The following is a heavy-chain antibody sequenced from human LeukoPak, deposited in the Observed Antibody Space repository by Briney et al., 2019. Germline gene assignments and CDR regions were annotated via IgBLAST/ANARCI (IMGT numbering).Heavy chain of an antibody. J-gene: IGHJ4*02. CDR2: IYYSGST. CDR3: ARRVETAYFDY. D-gene: IGHD1-1*01. Sequence: SETLSLTCTVSRGSISSSRYYWGWIRQPPGKGLEWIGSIYYSGSTYYNPSLKSRVNISIDTSKNQFSLKLSSVTAADTAVYYCARRVETAYFDYWGQGTLVTVS. V-gene: IGHV4-39*01. CDR1: RGSISSSRYY.